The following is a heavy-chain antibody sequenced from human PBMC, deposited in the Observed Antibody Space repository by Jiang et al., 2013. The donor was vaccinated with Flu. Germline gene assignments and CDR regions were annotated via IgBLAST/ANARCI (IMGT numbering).Heavy chain of an antibody. D-gene: IGHD1-26*01. CDR2: ISSDGGTA. Sequence: VQLLESGGALVQPGGSLRLSCSASGFTFSSYVVHWVRQAPGKGLEYVSTISSDGGTAYYADSVKGRFTISRDNSKNTLYLQMSSLRPEDTAVYYCVKAGIVPPIGFDYWGQGTLVTVSS. CDR3: VKAGIVPPIGFDY. CDR1: GFTFSSYV. J-gene: IGHJ4*02. V-gene: IGHV3-64D*08.